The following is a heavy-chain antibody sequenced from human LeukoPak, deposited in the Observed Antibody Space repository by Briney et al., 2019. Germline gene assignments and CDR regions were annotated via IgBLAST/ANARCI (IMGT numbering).Heavy chain of an antibody. CDR1: GFTFSSFA. Sequence: GSLRLSCAASGFTFSSFAMNWVRQAPGRGLEWVSFINSDTTTIYYADSVKGRFTISRDNAKNSLYLQMNSLRAEDTSVYYCARDLKAGYFYGDVWGQGTTVTVSS. J-gene: IGHJ6*02. CDR2: INSDTTTI. D-gene: IGHD5-18*01. CDR3: ARDLKAGYFYGDV. V-gene: IGHV3-48*04.